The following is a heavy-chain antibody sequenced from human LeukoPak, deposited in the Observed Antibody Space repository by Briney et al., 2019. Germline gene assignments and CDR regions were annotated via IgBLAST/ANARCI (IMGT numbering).Heavy chain of an antibody. CDR1: GFTFSSYS. V-gene: IGHV3-48*01. CDR3: AREFPARGGRVWTVDY. D-gene: IGHD3/OR15-3a*01. Sequence: GGSLRLSCAASGFTFSSYSMNWVRQAPGKGLEWVSYISSSSSTIYYADSVKGRLTISRDNAKNSLYLQMNSLRAEDTAVYYCAREFPARGGRVWTVDYWGQGTLVTVSS. J-gene: IGHJ4*02. CDR2: ISSSSSTI.